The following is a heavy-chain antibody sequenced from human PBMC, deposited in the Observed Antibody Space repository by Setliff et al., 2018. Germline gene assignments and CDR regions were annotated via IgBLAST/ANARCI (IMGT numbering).Heavy chain of an antibody. V-gene: IGHV4-4*07. CDR1: GGSISSYY. CDR3: AREQWLDPPGYYYMDV. CDR2: IYIGGSA. J-gene: IGHJ6*03. Sequence: SETLSLTCTVSGGSISSYYWSWIRQPAGKGLEWIGHIYIGGSANYNPSLKSRVTMSIDTSKNKFSLKLNSVTAADMGVYYCAREQWLDPPGYYYMDVWAKGTTVTVSS. D-gene: IGHD6-19*01.